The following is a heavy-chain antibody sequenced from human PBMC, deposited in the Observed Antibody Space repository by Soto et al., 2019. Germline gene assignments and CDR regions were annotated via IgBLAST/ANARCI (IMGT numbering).Heavy chain of an antibody. CDR3: ASGLSGDKVDQ. V-gene: IGHV4-34*01. CDR1: GGSFSGYY. CDR2: IYNSGNT. J-gene: IGHJ4*02. D-gene: IGHD2-21*01. Sequence: PSETLSLTCAVYGGSFSGYYWSWIRQPPGKGLEWIGHIYNSGNTYNNPSLRSRLTISLDTSKSQFSLNLNSVTAADTAVYYCASGLSGDKVDQWGQGTLVTVSS.